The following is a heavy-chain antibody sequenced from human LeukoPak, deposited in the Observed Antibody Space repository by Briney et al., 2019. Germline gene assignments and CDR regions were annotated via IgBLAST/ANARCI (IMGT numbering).Heavy chain of an antibody. V-gene: IGHV4-34*01. CDR2: INHSGST. J-gene: IGHJ5*02. CDR3: ARAAPDWFDP. CDR1: GGSFSGYY. Sequence: SETLSLTCAVYGGSFSGYYWSWIRQPPGKGLEWIGEINHSGSTNYNPSLKSRVTISVDTSKNQFSLKLSSVTAADTAVYYCARAAPDWFDPWGQGTLVTVSP.